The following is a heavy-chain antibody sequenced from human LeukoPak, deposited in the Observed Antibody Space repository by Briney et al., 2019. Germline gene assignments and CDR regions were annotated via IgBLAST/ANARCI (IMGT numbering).Heavy chain of an antibody. CDR3: ARDRERYCSSTSCYPFDY. D-gene: IGHD2-2*01. CDR1: GFTFSSYS. CDR2: ISSSSSYI. J-gene: IGHJ4*02. Sequence: GGSLRLSCAASGFTFSSYSMNWARQAPGKGLEWVSSISSSSSYIYYADSVKGRFTISRDNAKNSLYLQMNSLRAEDTAVYYCARDRERYCSSTSCYPFDYWGQGTLITVSS. V-gene: IGHV3-21*01.